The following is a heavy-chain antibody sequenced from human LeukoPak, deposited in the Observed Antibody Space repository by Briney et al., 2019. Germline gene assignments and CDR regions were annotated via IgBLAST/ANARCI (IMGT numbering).Heavy chain of an antibody. CDR1: GFTFSSYA. J-gene: IGHJ6*03. CDR2: ISGSGVNT. CDR3: AKNGRANDYYYYYMNV. V-gene: IGHV3-23*01. D-gene: IGHD2-8*01. Sequence: PGGSLRLSCAASGFTFSSYAMSWVRQAPGKGLEWVSTISGSGVNTFNADSVKGRFTISRDNSKNTLYLQMNSLRAEDTAVYYCAKNGRANDYYYYYMNVWGKGTTVTVSS.